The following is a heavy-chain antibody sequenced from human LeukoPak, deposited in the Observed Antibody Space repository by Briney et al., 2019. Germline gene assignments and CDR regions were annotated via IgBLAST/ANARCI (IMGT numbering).Heavy chain of an antibody. J-gene: IGHJ4*02. CDR3: ARVLSHLIDY. CDR2: ISSGGTII. Sequence: GGSLRLSCAASGFTFSSYSMNWVRQAPGKGLGWVSYISSGGTIIYYADSMKGRFTVSRDNAKNSLYLQMNSLRDEDTAVYYCARVLSHLIDYWGQGTLVTVSS. CDR1: GFTFSSYS. V-gene: IGHV3-48*02. D-gene: IGHD3-3*01.